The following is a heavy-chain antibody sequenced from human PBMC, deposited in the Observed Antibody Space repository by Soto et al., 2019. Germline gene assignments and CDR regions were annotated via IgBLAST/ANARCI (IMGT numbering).Heavy chain of an antibody. CDR3: SRQASDFWSGKPQYYMDV. CDR1: GFTFSGSA. D-gene: IGHD3-3*01. V-gene: IGHV3-73*01. CDR2: IRSKANNYAT. J-gene: IGHJ6*03. Sequence: GGSLRLSCAASGFTFSGSAMHWVRQASGKGLEWVGRIRSKANNYATAYGASVKGRSTISRDDSKNTAYLQMNSLKTEDTAVYYCSRQASDFWSGKPQYYMDVWGKGTTVTVSS.